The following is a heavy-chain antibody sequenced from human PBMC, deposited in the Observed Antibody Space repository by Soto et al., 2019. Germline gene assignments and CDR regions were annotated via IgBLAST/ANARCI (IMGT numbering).Heavy chain of an antibody. Sequence: SETLSLTCAVYGGSFSGYYWSWIRQPPGKGLEWIGEINHSGSTNYNPSLKSRVTISVDTSKNQFSLKLSSVTAADTAVYYCAREQLILLSDWFDPWGQGTLVTVSS. CDR1: GGSFSGYY. D-gene: IGHD6-13*01. CDR2: INHSGST. J-gene: IGHJ5*02. V-gene: IGHV4-34*01. CDR3: AREQLILLSDWFDP.